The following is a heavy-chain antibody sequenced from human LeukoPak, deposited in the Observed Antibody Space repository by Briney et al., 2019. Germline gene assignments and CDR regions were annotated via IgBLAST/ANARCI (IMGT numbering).Heavy chain of an antibody. CDR2: IYSSGST. D-gene: IGHD2-2*01. Sequence: SETLSLTCTVSGGSISSYYWSWIRQPPGKGLEWIGYIYSSGSTNYNPSLKSRVTISVDTSKNQFSLKLSSVTAADTAVYYCARAEGYCSSTSCSNWFDPWGQGTLVTVSS. V-gene: IGHV4-59*01. CDR1: GGSISSYY. J-gene: IGHJ5*02. CDR3: ARAEGYCSSTSCSNWFDP.